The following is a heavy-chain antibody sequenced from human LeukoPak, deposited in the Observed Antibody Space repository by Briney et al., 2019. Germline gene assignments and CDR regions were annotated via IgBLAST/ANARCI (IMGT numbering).Heavy chain of an antibody. V-gene: IGHV3-30-3*01. CDR1: GFTFSSYA. J-gene: IGHJ3*02. CDR3: AAIGGDVDTPAGDDAFDI. D-gene: IGHD5-18*01. CDR2: ISYDGSNK. Sequence: GGSLRLSCAASGFTFSSYAMHWVRQAPGKGLEWVAVISYDGSNKYYADSVKGRFTISRDNSKNTLYLQMNSLRAEDTAVYYCAAIGGDVDTPAGDDAFDIWGQGTMVTVSS.